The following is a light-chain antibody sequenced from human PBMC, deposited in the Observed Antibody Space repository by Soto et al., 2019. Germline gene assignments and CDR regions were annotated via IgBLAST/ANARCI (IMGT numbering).Light chain of an antibody. CDR2: GAS. CDR3: QQRSNWPPIT. Sequence: EIVMTQSPATLSVSPWERATLSCRASPGISNSLAWYQQKPGQAPRLLIYGASSRATGIPARFSGSGSGTDFTLTISSLEPEDFAVYYCQQRSNWPPITFGQGTRLEIK. CDR1: PGISNS. V-gene: IGKV3-11*01. J-gene: IGKJ5*01.